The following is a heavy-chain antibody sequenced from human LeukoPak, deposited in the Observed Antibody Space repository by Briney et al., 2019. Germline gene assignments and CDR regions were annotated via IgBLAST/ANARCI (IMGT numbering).Heavy chain of an antibody. D-gene: IGHD3-22*01. Sequence: ASVKVSCKASGYTFTGYYMHWVRQAPGQGLEWMGWINPNSGGTNYAQKFQGRVTMTRGTSISTAYMELSRLRSDDTAVYYCARDDSYDSSGHFDYWGQGTLVTVSS. J-gene: IGHJ4*02. CDR1: GYTFTGYY. CDR3: ARDDSYDSSGHFDY. CDR2: INPNSGGT. V-gene: IGHV1-2*02.